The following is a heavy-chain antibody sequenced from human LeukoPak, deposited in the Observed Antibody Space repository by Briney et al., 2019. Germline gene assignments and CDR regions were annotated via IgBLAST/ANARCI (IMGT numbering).Heavy chain of an antibody. CDR3: ATGITYYDYVWGSYPYY. CDR1: GFTFSSYG. CDR2: ISGSGGST. V-gene: IGHV3-23*01. D-gene: IGHD3-16*02. J-gene: IGHJ4*02. Sequence: PGGTLRLSCAASGFTFSSYGMSWVRQAPGKGLEWVSAISGSGGSTYYADSVKGRFTISRDNSKNTLYLQMNSLRAEDTAVYYCATGITYYDYVWGSYPYYWGQGTLVTVSS.